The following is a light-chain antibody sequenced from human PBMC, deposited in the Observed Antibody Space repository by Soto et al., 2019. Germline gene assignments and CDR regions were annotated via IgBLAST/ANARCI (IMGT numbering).Light chain of an antibody. CDR2: GAS. CDR3: QQGLT. V-gene: IGKV3D-15*01. Sequence: EVVMTQSPATLSVSPGEGVTLSCRASQGIGDTLAWYQHKPGQTPRLLIYGASSRPTGIPVRFSGSGSGTDFTLTISRLEPEDFAVYYCQQGLTFGGGTKVDIK. J-gene: IGKJ4*01. CDR1: QGIGDT.